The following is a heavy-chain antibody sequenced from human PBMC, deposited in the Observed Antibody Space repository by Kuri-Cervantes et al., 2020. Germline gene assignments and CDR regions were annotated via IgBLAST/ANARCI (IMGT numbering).Heavy chain of an antibody. CDR3: ARDFSSGWAEYYFDY. J-gene: IGHJ4*02. CDR2: IVTDGSNK. Sequence: GESLKISCAASGFTFSSYGMHWVRQAPGKGLEWVTFIVTDGSNKYYEDSVKGRFTISRDNAKNSLYLQMYSLRAEDTAVYYCARDFSSGWAEYYFDYWGQGTLVTVSS. CDR1: GFTFSSYG. D-gene: IGHD6-19*01. V-gene: IGHV3-30*02.